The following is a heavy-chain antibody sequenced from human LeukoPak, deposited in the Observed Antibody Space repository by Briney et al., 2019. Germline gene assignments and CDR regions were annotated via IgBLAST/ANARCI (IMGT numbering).Heavy chain of an antibody. V-gene: IGHV3-53*01. Sequence: GGSLRLSCAASGFTVSSNYMSWVRQAPGKGLEWVSVIYSGGSTYYADSVKGRFTISRDNSKNTLYLQMNSLRAEDTAVYYCAKGGSGSYGGAFDIWGQGTMVTVSS. CDR3: AKGGSGSYGGAFDI. CDR2: IYSGGST. CDR1: GFTVSSNY. J-gene: IGHJ3*02. D-gene: IGHD3-10*01.